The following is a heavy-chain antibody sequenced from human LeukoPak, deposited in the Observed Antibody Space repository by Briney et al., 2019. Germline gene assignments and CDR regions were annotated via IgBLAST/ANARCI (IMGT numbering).Heavy chain of an antibody. CDR2: INSDGSST. CDR1: GFTFNNYW. CDR3: ARERSDCIGRIWYRNFYS. Sequence: GGSLRLSCAASGFTFNNYWMHWVRQAPGKGLVWVSRINSDGSSTIYADSVKGRFTISRDKAKDTLSLQMKRLRAEDTAVYYCARERSDCIGRIWYRNFYSWGQGTLVTVSS. V-gene: IGHV3-74*01. J-gene: IGHJ4*02. D-gene: IGHD2-15*01.